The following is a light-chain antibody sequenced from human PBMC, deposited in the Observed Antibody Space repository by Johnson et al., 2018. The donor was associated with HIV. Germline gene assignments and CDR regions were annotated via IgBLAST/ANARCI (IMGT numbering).Light chain of an antibody. J-gene: IGLJ1*01. Sequence: QSVLTQPPSVSAAPGQKVTISCSGSSSNIGNNYVYWYQQIPGTAPKLLIYENNKRPSGIPDLFSGSKSGTSATLGITGLQTGDEADYYCGTWDNSLWCYVFGTGTKVTVL. V-gene: IGLV1-51*02. CDR2: ENN. CDR3: GTWDNSLWCYV. CDR1: SSNIGNNY.